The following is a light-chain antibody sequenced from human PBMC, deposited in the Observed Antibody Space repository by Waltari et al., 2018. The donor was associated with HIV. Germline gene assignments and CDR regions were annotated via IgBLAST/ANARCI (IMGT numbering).Light chain of an antibody. CDR3: MQALHTPFM. CDR2: MAS. J-gene: IGKJ5*01. V-gene: IGKV2-28*01. CDR1: LHKNGKNY. Sequence: LHKNGKNYLDWYVKKPGQTPQLLMYMASNLAAGVPVRFSGSGSGTEFTLKISRVEAEDVGLYYCMQALHTPFMFGHGTRLEI.